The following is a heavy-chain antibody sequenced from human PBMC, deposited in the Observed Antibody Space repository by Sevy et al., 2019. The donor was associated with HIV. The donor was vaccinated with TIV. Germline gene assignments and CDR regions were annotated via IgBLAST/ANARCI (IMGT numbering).Heavy chain of an antibody. Sequence: SETLSLTCSVSGGSISSYYCSWIRQSPGKGLEWIGYVYYIGNTNYNPSLKSRVTISIDTSKNQFSLKLRSVTAADTAVYYCARDPIAVVPYFDNWGQGTLVTVSS. D-gene: IGHD6-19*01. V-gene: IGHV4-59*01. CDR1: GGSISSYY. CDR3: ARDPIAVVPYFDN. J-gene: IGHJ4*02. CDR2: VYYIGNT.